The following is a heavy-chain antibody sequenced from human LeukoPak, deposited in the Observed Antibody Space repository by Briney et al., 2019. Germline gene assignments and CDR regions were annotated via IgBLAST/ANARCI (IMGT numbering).Heavy chain of an antibody. J-gene: IGHJ4*02. D-gene: IGHD3-9*01. V-gene: IGHV4-39*01. CDR2: VYYGGYT. CDR3: ARILTGYYDC. CDR1: GGSISSSSYY. Sequence: SETLSLTCTVSGGSISSSSYYWGWIRQPPGKGLEWIGSVYYGGYTYYNPSLKSRVTISVDTSNDQFSLKLSSVTAADTAVYYCARILTGYYDCWGQGTLVTVSS.